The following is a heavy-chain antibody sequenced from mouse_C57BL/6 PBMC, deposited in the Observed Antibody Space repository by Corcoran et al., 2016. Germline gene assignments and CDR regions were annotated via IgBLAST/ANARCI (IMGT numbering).Heavy chain of an antibody. J-gene: IGHJ4*01. D-gene: IGHD4-1*01. CDR1: GDTFTDYY. Sequence: EVQRQQAGPELVKPGASVKISCKASGDTFTDYYMNWVKQSHGKSREWIGDINPNNGGTSYNQQFKGKATLPVDKSSSTAYMEPRSLTSEDSAVYYCALGGAMDYWGQGTSVTVSS. CDR2: INPNNGGT. V-gene: IGHV1-26*01. CDR3: ALGGAMDY.